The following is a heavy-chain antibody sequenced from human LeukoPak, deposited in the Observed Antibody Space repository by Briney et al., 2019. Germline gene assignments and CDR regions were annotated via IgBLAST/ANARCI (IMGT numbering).Heavy chain of an antibody. J-gene: IGHJ4*02. V-gene: IGHV3-21*01. Sequence: GGSLRLSCAASGFTFSSYSMNWVRQAPGKGLEWVSSISSSSSYIYCADSVKGRFTISRDNAKNSLYLQMNSLRAEDTAVYYCARHVSLPGYDFWSGYFDYWGQGTLVTVSS. CDR2: ISSSSSYI. CDR1: GFTFSSYS. CDR3: ARHVSLPGYDFWSGYFDY. D-gene: IGHD3-3*01.